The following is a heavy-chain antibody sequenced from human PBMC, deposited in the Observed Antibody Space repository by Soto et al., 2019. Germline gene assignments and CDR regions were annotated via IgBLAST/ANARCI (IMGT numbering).Heavy chain of an antibody. V-gene: IGHV3-11*01. CDR2: ISSTGRTI. D-gene: IGHD6-19*01. CDR1: GFTFSNYY. Sequence: PVGSLRLSCGASGFTFSNYYMSWISQAPGKGLEWVSYISSTGRTIYYADSVKGRFTVSRDNAQNSLSLKLNSLRVEDTAVYYCARSYSSGWEFDYWGQGTQVTVSS. CDR3: ARSYSSGWEFDY. J-gene: IGHJ4*02.